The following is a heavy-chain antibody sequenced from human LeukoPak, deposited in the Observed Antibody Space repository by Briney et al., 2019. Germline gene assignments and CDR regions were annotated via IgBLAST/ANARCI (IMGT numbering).Heavy chain of an antibody. D-gene: IGHD6-19*01. CDR1: GFTFSSYS. J-gene: IGHJ4*02. V-gene: IGHV3-21*01. CDR3: ARVHSSGWYRD. CDR2: ISSSSSYI. Sequence: GGSLRLSCAASGFTFSSYSMNWVRQAPGKRLEWVSSISSSSSYIYYADSVKGRFTISRDNAKNSLYLQMNSLSAEDTAVYYCARVHSSGWYRDWGQGTLVTVSS.